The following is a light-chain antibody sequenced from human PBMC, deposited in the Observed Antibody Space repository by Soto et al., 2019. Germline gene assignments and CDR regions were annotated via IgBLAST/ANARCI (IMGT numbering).Light chain of an antibody. CDR1: QSISSY. CDR2: AAS. V-gene: IGKV1-39*01. Sequence: DIQMTQSPSSLSASVGDRVTITCRASQSISSYLNWYQQKPGKAPKLLIYAASSLQSGVPSRFSGSGSGTDFTLTISSLQSEDFAVYFCQQFYTWPQTFGHGTKVDI. CDR3: QQFYTWPQT. J-gene: IGKJ1*01.